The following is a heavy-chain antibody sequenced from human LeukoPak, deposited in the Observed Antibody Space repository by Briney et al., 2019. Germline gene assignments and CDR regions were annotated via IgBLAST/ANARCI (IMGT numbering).Heavy chain of an antibody. CDR1: GFTLTNSA. D-gene: IGHD2-15*01. Sequence: SVKVSCKASGFTLTNSAMQWVRQARGQRLEWIGWIVVGSGNTNYAQKFQERVTITRDMSTSTAYMELSSLRSKDTAVYYCAAGGGGYWGQGTLVTVSS. CDR2: IVVGSGNT. V-gene: IGHV1-58*02. CDR3: AAGGGGY. J-gene: IGHJ4*02.